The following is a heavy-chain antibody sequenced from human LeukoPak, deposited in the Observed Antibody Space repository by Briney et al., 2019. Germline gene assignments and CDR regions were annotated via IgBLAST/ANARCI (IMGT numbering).Heavy chain of an antibody. Sequence: ASVKVSCKASGYTFTSYDINWVRQATGQGLEWMGWMNPNRCNTGYAQKFQGRVTMTRNTSISTAYMELSSLRSEDTAVYYCARAVPAAIRKVTNWFDPWGQGTLVTVSS. D-gene: IGHD2-2*01. CDR1: GYTFTSYD. CDR2: MNPNRCNT. J-gene: IGHJ5*02. V-gene: IGHV1-8*01. CDR3: ARAVPAAIRKVTNWFDP.